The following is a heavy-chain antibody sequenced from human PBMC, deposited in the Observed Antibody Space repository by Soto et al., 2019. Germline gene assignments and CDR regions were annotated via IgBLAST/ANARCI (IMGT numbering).Heavy chain of an antibody. Sequence: PDGSLRLSCVASGFTLASRAMSGARQAPREGLEWVSTITDSGGDTKYADSVRGRFTISRDNSKNTLYLQISSLRADDSAVYYFARGLNDSYPGSSILEIWDRETLVAVSS. CDR2: ITDSGGDT. CDR1: GFTLASRA. D-gene: IGHD3-10*01. CDR3: ARGLNDSYPGSSILEI. V-gene: IGHV3-23*01. J-gene: IGHJ4*01.